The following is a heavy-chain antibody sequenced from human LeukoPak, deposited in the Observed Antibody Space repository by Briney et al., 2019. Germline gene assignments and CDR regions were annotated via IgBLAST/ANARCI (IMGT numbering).Heavy chain of an antibody. CDR1: GYTFTSYA. J-gene: IGHJ5*02. V-gene: IGHV7-4-1*02. CDR3: ARGPSTVTTAWFDP. CDR2: INTNTGNP. Sequence: ASVKVSCKASGYTFTSYAMNWVRQAPGQGLEWMGWINTNTGNPTYAQGFTGRFVFSLDTSVSTAYLQISSLKAEDTAVYYCARGPSTVTTAWFDPWGQGTLVTVSS. D-gene: IGHD4-17*01.